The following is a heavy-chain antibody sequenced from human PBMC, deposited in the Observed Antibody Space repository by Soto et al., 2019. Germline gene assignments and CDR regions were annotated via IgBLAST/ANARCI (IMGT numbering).Heavy chain of an antibody. J-gene: IGHJ5*02. CDR3: ARMASFGTLNWFDP. D-gene: IGHD3-16*01. Sequence: QVQLVQSGAEVKEPGASVRVSCKASGYTFINYDISWVRQATGQGLEWMGWMNPGSGKTGYANKFQGRVTMTRDASTSIAQLEPSSLTPADTAVYYCARMASFGTLNWFDPWGQGTLVTVSS. CDR1: GYTFINYD. V-gene: IGHV1-8*02. CDR2: MNPGSGKT.